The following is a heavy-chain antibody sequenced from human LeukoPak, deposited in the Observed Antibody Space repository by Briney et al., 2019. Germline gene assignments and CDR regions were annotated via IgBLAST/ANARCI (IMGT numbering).Heavy chain of an antibody. D-gene: IGHD3-22*01. V-gene: IGHV4-59*08. Sequence: SETLSLTCTVSGGSISSYYWSWIRQPPGKGLEWIGYIYYSGSTNYNPSLKSRVTISVDTSKNQVSLKLSSVTAADTAVYYCARSAYYYDSSGFLQPAYCDYWGQGTQITVSS. J-gene: IGHJ4*02. CDR1: GGSISSYY. CDR2: IYYSGST. CDR3: ARSAYYYDSSGFLQPAYCDY.